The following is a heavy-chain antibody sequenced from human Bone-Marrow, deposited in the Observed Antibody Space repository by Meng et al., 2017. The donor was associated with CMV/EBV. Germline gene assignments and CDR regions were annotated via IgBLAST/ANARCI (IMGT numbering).Heavy chain of an antibody. Sequence: GGSLRLSCAASGFTFSSYAMSWLRQAPGKGLEWVSAFSGSGGSTYYADSVKGRFTISRDNSKNTLYLQMNILRAEDTAVYYCAKVRSYSSSPGPWGQGTLVTVSS. J-gene: IGHJ5*02. CDR3: AKVRSYSSSPGP. CDR2: FSGSGGST. CDR1: GFTFSSYA. D-gene: IGHD6-6*01. V-gene: IGHV3-23*01.